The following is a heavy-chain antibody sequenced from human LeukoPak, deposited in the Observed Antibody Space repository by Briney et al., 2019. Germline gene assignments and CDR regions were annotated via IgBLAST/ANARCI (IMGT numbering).Heavy chain of an antibody. V-gene: IGHV1-18*01. CDR1: GYTFTSYD. Sequence: ASVQVSCKASGYTFTSYDIIWVRQAPGQGLEWMGWISTHNGNTNYAQKLQGRVTMTTDTSASTAYMDLTSLRSDDSAVYYCTRNSGRGSGWFPHYWGQGTLVTVSS. CDR2: ISTHNGNT. CDR3: TRNSGRGSGWFPHY. D-gene: IGHD6-19*01. J-gene: IGHJ4*02.